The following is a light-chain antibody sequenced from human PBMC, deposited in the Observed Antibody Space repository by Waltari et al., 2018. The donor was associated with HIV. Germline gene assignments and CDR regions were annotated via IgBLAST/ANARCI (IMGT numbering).Light chain of an antibody. CDR2: EVF. Sequence: QSALTQPASVSGSPGQSITISCTGSTSDFGLYDFISWYQQHPGGVTRVIIYEVFRRPSGVSSRFSGSKSCNTASLTISWLQTEDEADYYCTAFTSNYTVIFGGGTKVTVL. CDR3: TAFTSNYTVI. V-gene: IGLV2-14*01. CDR1: TSDFGLYDF. J-gene: IGLJ2*01.